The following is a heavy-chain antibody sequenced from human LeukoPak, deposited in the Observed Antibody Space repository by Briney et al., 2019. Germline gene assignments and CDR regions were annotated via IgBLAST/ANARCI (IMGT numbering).Heavy chain of an antibody. CDR1: GGSFSGYY. V-gene: IGHV4-34*01. Sequence: SETLSLTCAVYGGSFSGYYWSWIRQPPGKGLEWIGEINHGGSTNYNPSLKSRVTISVDTSKNQFSLELSSVTAADTAVYYCARLLLTGYYPTDYWGQGTLVTVSS. D-gene: IGHD3-9*01. J-gene: IGHJ4*02. CDR2: INHGGST. CDR3: ARLLLTGYYPTDY.